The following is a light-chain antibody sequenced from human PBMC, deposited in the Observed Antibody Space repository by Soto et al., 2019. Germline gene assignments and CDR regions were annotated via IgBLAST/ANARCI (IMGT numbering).Light chain of an antibody. Sequence: QSALTQPASVSGSPGQSITISCTRTSSDISADNYVSWYQQHPGTAPKLIIYEVADRPSGLSNRFSGSKSGNTASLTISRLQPEDEADYYCSSYTCNSFYVFGTGTKVTVL. CDR3: SSYTCNSFYV. CDR1: SSDISADNY. CDR2: EVA. V-gene: IGLV2-14*01. J-gene: IGLJ1*01.